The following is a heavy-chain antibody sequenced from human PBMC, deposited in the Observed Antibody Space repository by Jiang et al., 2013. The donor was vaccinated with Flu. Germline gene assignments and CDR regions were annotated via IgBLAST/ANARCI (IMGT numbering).Heavy chain of an antibody. CDR3: AKVFRSGYYYPNYHYYGMDV. J-gene: IGHJ6*02. V-gene: IGHV3-23*04. D-gene: IGHD3-22*01. CDR1: GFTFSSYA. CDR2: VSGSGGST. Sequence: VQLVESGGGLVQPGGSLRLSCAASGFTFSSYAMSWVRQAPGKGLEWVSAVSGSGGSTFYAASVKGRFTISRDNSKNALSLQMSGLRAEDTAVYYCAKVFRSGYYYPNYHYYGMDVWGQGTTVTV.